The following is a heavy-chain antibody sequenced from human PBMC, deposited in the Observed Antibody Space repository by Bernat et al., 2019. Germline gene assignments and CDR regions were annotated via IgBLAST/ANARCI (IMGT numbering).Heavy chain of an antibody. V-gene: IGHV3-23*01. D-gene: IGHD2-2*01. CDR2: IRDSGGST. CDR1: GFTFSSYA. CDR3: AKMGLSAVPAAIDY. Sequence: EVQLLGSGGGLVQPGGSLRLSCAASGFTFSSYAMNWVRQAPGKGLEWVSAIRDSGGSTNYADSVKGRFTISRDNSKNTLYLQMNSLSAEDTAVYYCAKMGLSAVPAAIDYWGRGTLVTVSS. J-gene: IGHJ4*02.